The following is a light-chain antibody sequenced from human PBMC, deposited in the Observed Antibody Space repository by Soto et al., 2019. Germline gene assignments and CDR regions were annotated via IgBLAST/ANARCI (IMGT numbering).Light chain of an antibody. V-gene: IGKV3-15*01. J-gene: IGKJ5*01. Sequence: EIVMTQSPATLSLSPGERATLSCRASQRVTTNVAWFQQRPGQAPRLLIYGPSTRATGIPARFSGSGSGTDFTLTISSLESEDFGIYYCHQYNNWPITFGQGTLLDLK. CDR2: GPS. CDR1: QRVTTN. CDR3: HQYNNWPIT.